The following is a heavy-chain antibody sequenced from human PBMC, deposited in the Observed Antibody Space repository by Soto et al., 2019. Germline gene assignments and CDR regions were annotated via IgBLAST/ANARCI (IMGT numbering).Heavy chain of an antibody. J-gene: IGHJ6*02. CDR1: GYTFTGYY. D-gene: IGHD1-26*01. CDR2: INPNSGGT. V-gene: IGHV1-2*04. Sequence: QVQLVQSGAEVKKPGASVKVSCKASGYTFTGYYMHWVRQAPGQGLEWMGWINPNSGGTNYAQKFQGWVTMTRDTSISTAYVELSRLRSDDTAVYYSARYRVLGGVVGYYGMDVWGQGTTVTVSS. CDR3: ARYRVLGGVVGYYGMDV.